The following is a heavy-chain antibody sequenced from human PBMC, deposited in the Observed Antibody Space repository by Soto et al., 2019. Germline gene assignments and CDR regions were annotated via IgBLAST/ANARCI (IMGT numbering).Heavy chain of an antibody. CDR3: ATVFSPLMEYYFDY. D-gene: IGHD3-3*01. J-gene: IGHJ4*02. CDR2: ISGSGGST. CDR1: GFTFSSYA. Sequence: GGSLRLSCAASGFTFSSYAMSWVRQAPGKGLEWVSAISGSGGSTYYADSVKGRFTISRDNSKNTLYLQMNSLRDEDTSVCYCATVFSPLMEYYFDYWGQGTLVTVSS. V-gene: IGHV3-23*01.